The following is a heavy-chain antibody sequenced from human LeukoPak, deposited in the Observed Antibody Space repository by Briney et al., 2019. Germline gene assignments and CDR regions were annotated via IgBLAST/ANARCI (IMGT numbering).Heavy chain of an antibody. D-gene: IGHD2-2*01. CDR3: AREIPFYYYYYYMDV. V-gene: IGHV4-4*07. CDR1: GGSISSYY. CDR2: IYTSGST. Sequence: SETLSLTCTVSGGSISSYYWSWIRQPAGKGLEWIGRIYTSGSTNYNPSLKSRVTMSVDTSKNQFSLKLSSVTAADTAVYYCAREIPFYYYYYYMDVWGKGTTVTVSS. J-gene: IGHJ6*03.